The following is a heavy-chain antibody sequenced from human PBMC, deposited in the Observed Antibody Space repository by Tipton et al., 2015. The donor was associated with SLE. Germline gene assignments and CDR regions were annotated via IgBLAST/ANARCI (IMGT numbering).Heavy chain of an antibody. Sequence: SLRLSCAASGFTFSSYSMNWVRQAPGKGLEWVSSISSSSSYIYYADSVKGRFTISRDNAKNSLYLQMNSLRAEDTAVYYCARVEGYYYDSSGPRDWGQGTLVTVSS. D-gene: IGHD3-22*01. CDR3: ARVEGYYYDSSGPRD. CDR2: ISSSSSYI. J-gene: IGHJ4*02. V-gene: IGHV3-21*01. CDR1: GFTFSSYS.